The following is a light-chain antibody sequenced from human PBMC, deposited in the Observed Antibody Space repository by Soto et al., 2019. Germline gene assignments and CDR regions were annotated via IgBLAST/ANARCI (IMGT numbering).Light chain of an antibody. V-gene: IGLV2-14*01. CDR1: SSDVGGYNY. CDR3: SSYTSSSTLVV. J-gene: IGLJ2*01. CDR2: DVS. Sequence: QSALTQPASVSGSPGQSITISCTGTSSDVGGYNYVSWYQQHPGKAPKLMIYDVSNRPSGGSNRFSGSKSGNTASLTISGLQAEDGADYYCSSYTSSSTLVVFGGGTKLTVL.